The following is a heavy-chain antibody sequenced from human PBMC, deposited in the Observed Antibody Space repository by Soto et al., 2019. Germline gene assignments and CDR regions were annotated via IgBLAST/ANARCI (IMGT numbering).Heavy chain of an antibody. Sequence: PGGSLRLSCAASGFTFSSYGMHCVRQAPGKGLEWVAVISYDGSNKYYADSVKGRFTISRDNSKNTLYLQVNSLRAEDTAVYYCARDLYPIDLTGYSLGYWGQGTLVTV. CDR3: ARDLYPIDLTGYSLGY. CDR1: GFTFSSYG. J-gene: IGHJ4*02. D-gene: IGHD3-9*01. CDR2: ISYDGSNK. V-gene: IGHV3-30*03.